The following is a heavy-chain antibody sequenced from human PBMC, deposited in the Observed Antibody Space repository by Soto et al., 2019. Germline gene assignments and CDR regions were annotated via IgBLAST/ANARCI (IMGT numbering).Heavy chain of an antibody. V-gene: IGHV6-1*01. Sequence: SQTLSLTCAISGDSVSSNRAAWNWIRQSPSRGLEWLGRTYYRSKWNNDYAVSVKSRITINTDTSKHQFSMQLNSVTPEYSAVYYCASECQTDDAFDIWGQGTMVTVSS. J-gene: IGHJ3*02. CDR2: TYYRSKWNN. CDR3: ASECQTDDAFDI. CDR1: GDSVSSNRAA. D-gene: IGHD1-1*01.